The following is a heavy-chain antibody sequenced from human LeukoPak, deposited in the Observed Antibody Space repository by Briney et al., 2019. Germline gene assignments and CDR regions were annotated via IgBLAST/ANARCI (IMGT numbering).Heavy chain of an antibody. CDR2: ISGSGDST. J-gene: IGHJ4*02. CDR3: AKPIYGGCRFSFDY. Sequence: GGSLRLSCAASGFTFSTYAMSWVRQAPGKGLEWVSAISGSGDSTYYADSVKGRFTISRDNSKNTLYLQMNSLRAEDTAVYYCAKPIYGGCRFSFDYWGQGTLVTVSS. D-gene: IGHD2-15*01. CDR1: GFTFSTYA. V-gene: IGHV3-23*01.